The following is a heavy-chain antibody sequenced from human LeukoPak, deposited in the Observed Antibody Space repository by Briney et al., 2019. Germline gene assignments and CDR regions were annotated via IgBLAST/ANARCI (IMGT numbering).Heavy chain of an antibody. CDR2: INPNSGGT. CDR1: GYTFTGYY. D-gene: IGHD5-18*01. Sequence: ASVTVSCKASGYTFTGYYMHWVRQAPGQGLEWMGRINPNSGGTNYAQKFQGRVTMTRDTSISTAYMELSRLRSDDTAVYYCASPGYSYGPNYYYYGMDVWGQGTTVTVSS. CDR3: ASPGYSYGPNYYYYGMDV. J-gene: IGHJ6*02. V-gene: IGHV1-2*06.